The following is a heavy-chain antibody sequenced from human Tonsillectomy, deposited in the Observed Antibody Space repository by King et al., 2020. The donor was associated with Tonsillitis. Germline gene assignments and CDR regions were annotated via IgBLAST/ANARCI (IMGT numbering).Heavy chain of an antibody. CDR1: GYTFTTYS. D-gene: IGHD1-1*01. Sequence: QLVQSGAEVKEPGASVKVSCKASGYTFTTYSMHWVRQAPGQRFEWLGGINSGNGDTKYSQNFQGRVTITRDTSASTAYMELSSLRSEDTAVYYCARDRTGNDYWGQGTLVTVSS. V-gene: IGHV1-3*01. CDR3: ARDRTGNDY. CDR2: INSGNGDT. J-gene: IGHJ4*02.